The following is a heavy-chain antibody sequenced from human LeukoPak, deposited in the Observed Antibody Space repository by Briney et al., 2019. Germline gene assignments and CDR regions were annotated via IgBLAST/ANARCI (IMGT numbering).Heavy chain of an antibody. D-gene: IGHD1-26*01. CDR1: GFTFSSYA. CDR2: ISGGGGDT. J-gene: IGHJ5*02. CDR3: AKDHGGSYYSSEDWFDP. V-gene: IGHV3-23*01. Sequence: GGSLRLSCAASGFTFSSYAMSWVRQAPGKGLEWVSTISGGGGDTYYTDSVKGRFTISRDNSKDTLYLQMSSLRAEDTALYYCAKDHGGSYYSSEDWFDPWGQGTLVTVSS.